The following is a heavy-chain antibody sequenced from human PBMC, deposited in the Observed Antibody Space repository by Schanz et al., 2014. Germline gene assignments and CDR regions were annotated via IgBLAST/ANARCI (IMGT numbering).Heavy chain of an antibody. J-gene: IGHJ4*02. D-gene: IGHD1-26*01. Sequence: QVQLQQWGAGLLKPSETLSLTCAVYGGSFSGYYWSWIRQPPGKGLELIGEINHSASTNYNPSLKRRVTISVDTSKKQFSRKLSSVTAADTAVYYCAREGGSYPYDYWGQGTLVTVSS. CDR1: GGSFSGYY. CDR2: INHSAST. V-gene: IGHV4-34*01. CDR3: AREGGSYPYDY.